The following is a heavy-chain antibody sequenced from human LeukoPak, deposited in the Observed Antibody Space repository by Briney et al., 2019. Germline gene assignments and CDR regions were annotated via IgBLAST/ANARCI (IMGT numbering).Heavy chain of an antibody. CDR3: ARDVDSTNWFDP. J-gene: IGHJ5*02. V-gene: IGHV1-69*13. CDR1: GGTFSSYA. CDR2: IIPIFGTA. D-gene: IGHD2-8*01. Sequence: ASVTVSCKASGGTFSSYAISWVRQAPGQGLEWMGGIIPIFGTANYAQKFQGRVTITADESTSTAYMELSSLRSEDTAVYYCARDVDSTNWFDPWGQGTLVTVSS.